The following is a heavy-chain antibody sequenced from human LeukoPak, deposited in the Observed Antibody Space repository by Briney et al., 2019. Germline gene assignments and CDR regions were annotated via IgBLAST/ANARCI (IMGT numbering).Heavy chain of an antibody. V-gene: IGHV3-9*01. CDR1: GFTFDGYA. D-gene: IGHD6-19*01. J-gene: IGHJ2*01. Sequence: GGSLRLSCAASGFTFDGYAMHWVRQAPGKGLEWVSGISWNSGSIGYADSVKGRFTISRDNAKNSLYLQMNSLRAEDTALYYCAKDIAVAGMTFWYFDLWGRGTLVTVSS. CDR3: AKDIAVAGMTFWYFDL. CDR2: ISWNSGSI.